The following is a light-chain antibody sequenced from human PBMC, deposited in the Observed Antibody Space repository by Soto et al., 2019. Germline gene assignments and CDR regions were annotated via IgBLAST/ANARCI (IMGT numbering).Light chain of an antibody. CDR2: AAS. CDR3: QHVISYPIT. Sequence: DIQLTQSPSVLSASVGDRVTITCRASQGISSSLVWYQQRPGKAPKLLIDAASTLQGGVPLRFSGSGSGTDFTLTISSLQPEYFATYYCQHVISYPITFGQGTRLDIK. V-gene: IGKV1-9*01. CDR1: QGISSS. J-gene: IGKJ5*01.